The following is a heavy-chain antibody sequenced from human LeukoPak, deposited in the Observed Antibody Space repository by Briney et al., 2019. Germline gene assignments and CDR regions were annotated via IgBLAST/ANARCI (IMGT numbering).Heavy chain of an antibody. J-gene: IGHJ4*02. D-gene: IGHD3-22*01. CDR3: ARSSKGYYDSSGYYFPY. Sequence: GGSLRLSCAASGFAFGVHAMSWVRQAPGKGPEWVATIGSGADLFYAESVKGRFTISRDDPRNTLWLQMNSLRAEDTAVYYCARSSKGYYDSSGYYFPYWGQGTLVTVSS. CDR1: GFAFGVHA. V-gene: IGHV3-23*01. CDR2: IGSGADL.